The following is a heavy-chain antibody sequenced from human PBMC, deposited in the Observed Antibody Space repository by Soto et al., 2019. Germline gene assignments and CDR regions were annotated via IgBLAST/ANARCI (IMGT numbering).Heavy chain of an antibody. CDR3: AKGGTSSLPFDY. Sequence: QVQLQESGPGLVKPSETLSLTCTVSGGSVSPYYRSWILQSPGKGLEWIGNIRYSGSTDYNPSLKSGVTISIDTSTNQFSLKLTSVTAADTAVYYCAKGGTSSLPFDYWGQGTLVTVSS. J-gene: IGHJ4*02. D-gene: IGHD2-2*01. CDR2: IRYSGST. CDR1: GGSVSPYY. V-gene: IGHV4-59*02.